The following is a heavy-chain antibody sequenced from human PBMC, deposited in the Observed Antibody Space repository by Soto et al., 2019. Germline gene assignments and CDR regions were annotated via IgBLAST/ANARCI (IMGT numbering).Heavy chain of an antibody. CDR3: ARALSIAAQPHYYYYGMDV. J-gene: IGHJ6*02. Sequence: GGSLRLSCAASGFTFSSYSMSWVRQAPGKGLEWVSSISSSSSYIYYADSVKGRFTISRDNAKNSLYLQMNSLRAEDTAVYYCARALSIAAQPHYYYYGMDVWGQGTTVTVSS. V-gene: IGHV3-21*01. CDR1: GFTFSSYS. CDR2: ISSSSSYI. D-gene: IGHD6-6*01.